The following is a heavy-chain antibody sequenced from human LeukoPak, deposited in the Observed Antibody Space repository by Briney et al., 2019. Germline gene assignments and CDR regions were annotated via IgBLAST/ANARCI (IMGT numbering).Heavy chain of an antibody. CDR2: ISGSGGST. CDR1: GFTFSSYD. V-gene: IGHV3-23*01. J-gene: IGHJ4*02. CDR3: AKLGGYYYGSGSYYQTFDY. Sequence: PGGSLRLSCAASGFTFSSYDMSWVRQAPGKGLEWVSAISGSGGSTYYADSVKGRFTISRDNSKNTLYLQMNSLRAEDTAVYYCAKLGGYYYGSGSYYQTFDYWGQGTLVTVSS. D-gene: IGHD3-10*01.